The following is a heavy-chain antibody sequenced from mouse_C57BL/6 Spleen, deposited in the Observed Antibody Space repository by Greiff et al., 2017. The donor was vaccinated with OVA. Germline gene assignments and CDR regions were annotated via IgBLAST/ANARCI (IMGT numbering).Heavy chain of an antibody. Sequence: EVQLQQSGAELVRPGSSVKMSCKTSGYTFTSYGINWVKQRPGQGLEWIGYIYIGNGYTAYNEKFKGKATLTSDTSSSTAYMQLSSLTSEDSAIYFCARETTVGYFDVWGTGTTVTVSS. J-gene: IGHJ1*03. CDR3: ARETTVGYFDV. CDR2: IYIGNGYT. V-gene: IGHV1-58*01. D-gene: IGHD1-1*01. CDR1: GYTFTSYG.